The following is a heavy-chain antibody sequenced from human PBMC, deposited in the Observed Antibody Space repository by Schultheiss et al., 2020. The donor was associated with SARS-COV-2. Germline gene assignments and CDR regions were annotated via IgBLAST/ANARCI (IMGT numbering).Heavy chain of an antibody. CDR2: INHSGST. D-gene: IGHD2-15*01. J-gene: IGHJ4*02. CDR3: ARVNRYCSGGSCYRKNYFDF. CDR1: GGSFSGYY. V-gene: IGHV4-34*01. Sequence: SETLSLTCAVYGGSFSGYYWSWIRQPPGKGLEWIGEINHSGSTNYNPSLKSRVTISVDTSKNQFSLRLSSVTAADTAVYSCARVNRYCSGGSCYRKNYFDFWGQGTLVTVSS.